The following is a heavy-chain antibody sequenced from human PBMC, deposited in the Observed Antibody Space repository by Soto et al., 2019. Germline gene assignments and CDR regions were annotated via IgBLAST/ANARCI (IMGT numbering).Heavy chain of an antibody. CDR3: AKDSSRFGELSNY. Sequence: GGSLRLSCAASGFTLSSYAMHWVRQAPGKGLEWVAVISYDGSNKYYADSVEGRFTFSRDNSKNTLYLQMNSLRAEDTAVYYCAKDSSRFGELSNYWGQGTLVTVSS. D-gene: IGHD3-10*02. V-gene: IGHV3-30-3*01. CDR2: ISYDGSNK. CDR1: GFTLSSYA. J-gene: IGHJ4*02.